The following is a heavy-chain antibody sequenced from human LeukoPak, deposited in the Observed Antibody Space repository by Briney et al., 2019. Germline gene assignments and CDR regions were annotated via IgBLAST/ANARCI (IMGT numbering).Heavy chain of an antibody. Sequence: GRSLRLSCAASGFTFNNYGMRYVRQAPGKGLEWVAVISDDGRNKKYADSVRGRFTISRDDSNNTLYLQMNSLRAEDTGVYYCAKDRETTASGTFDYWGQGTLVTVSS. CDR3: AKDRETTASGTFDY. V-gene: IGHV3-30*18. J-gene: IGHJ4*02. CDR1: GFTFNNYG. CDR2: ISDDGRNK. D-gene: IGHD1-1*01.